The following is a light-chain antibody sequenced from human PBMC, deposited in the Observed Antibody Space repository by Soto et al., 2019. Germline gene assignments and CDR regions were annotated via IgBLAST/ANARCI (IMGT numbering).Light chain of an antibody. CDR2: GAS. V-gene: IGKV3-20*01. CDR3: HQYNSSPSFT. Sequence: EIVLTQSPGTLSLSPGERATLSCRASQSVSNSYLAWYQQKPGQAPRLLIYGASSRATGIPDRFSGSGSGTHFTLPISSLQPEDSSVYYCHQYNSSPSFTFGQGTKVEIK. J-gene: IGKJ1*01. CDR1: QSVSNSY.